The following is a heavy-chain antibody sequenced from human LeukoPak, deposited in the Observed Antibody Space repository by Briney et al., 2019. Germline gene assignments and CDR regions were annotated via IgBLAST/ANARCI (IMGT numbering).Heavy chain of an antibody. Sequence: GGSLRLSCAASGFTFSDYAMHWVRQAPGKGVEGVTFIRYDGSNKYYADSLKGRFTISRDNSKNTLYLQMYSLRAEDTAVYYCAKEAFVYSGYFLLDYWGQGTLVTVSS. CDR2: IRYDGSNK. V-gene: IGHV3-30*02. CDR3: AKEAFVYSGYFLLDY. D-gene: IGHD3-22*01. J-gene: IGHJ4*02. CDR1: GFTFSDYA.